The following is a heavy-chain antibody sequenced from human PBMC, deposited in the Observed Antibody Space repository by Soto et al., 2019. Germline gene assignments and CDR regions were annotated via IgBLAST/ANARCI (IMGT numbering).Heavy chain of an antibody. J-gene: IGHJ6*02. D-gene: IGHD2-8*01. CDR1: GFTFSSYS. Sequence: GGSLRLSCAASGFTFSSYSMNWVRQAPGKGLEWVSYISSSSSTIYYADSVKGRFTISGDNAKNSLYLQMNSLRDEDTAVYYCASGFTYCTNGTPLCGMDVWGQGTTVTVSS. CDR3: ASGFTYCTNGTPLCGMDV. CDR2: ISSSSSTI. V-gene: IGHV3-48*02.